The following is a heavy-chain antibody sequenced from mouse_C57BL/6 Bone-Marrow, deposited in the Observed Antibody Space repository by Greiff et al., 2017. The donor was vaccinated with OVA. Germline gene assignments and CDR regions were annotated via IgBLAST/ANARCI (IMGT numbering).Heavy chain of an antibody. D-gene: IGHD1-1*01. CDR2: IYPGDGDT. J-gene: IGHJ3*01. CDR1: GYAFSSSW. CDR3: ARSPYYGSFAY. Sequence: VKLQQSGPELVKPGASVKISCKASGYAFSSSWMNWVKQRPGKGLEWIGRIYPGDGDTNYNGKFKGKATLTADKSSSTAYMQLSSLTSEDSAVYFCARSPYYGSFAYWGQGTLVTVSA. V-gene: IGHV1-82*01.